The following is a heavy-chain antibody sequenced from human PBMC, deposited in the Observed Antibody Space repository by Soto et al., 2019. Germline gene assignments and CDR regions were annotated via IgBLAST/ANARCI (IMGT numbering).Heavy chain of an antibody. D-gene: IGHD2-15*01. CDR2: INPSGGST. V-gene: IGHV1-46*03. J-gene: IGHJ4*02. CDR1: GYTFTSYY. CDR3: ARVYCSGGSCYSIDY. Sequence: GASVKVSCKASGYTFTSYYMHWVRQAPGQGLEWMGIINPSGGSTSYAQKFQGRVTMTRDTSTSTVYMELSSLRSEDTAVYYCARVYCSGGSCYSIDYSGQATLVTVSS.